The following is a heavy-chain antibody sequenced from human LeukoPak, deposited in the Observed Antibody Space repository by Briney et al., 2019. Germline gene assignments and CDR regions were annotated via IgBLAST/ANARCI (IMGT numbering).Heavy chain of an antibody. J-gene: IGHJ6*03. CDR3: AHTGGGPTEYYQNYYYMDV. V-gene: IGHV2-5*01. Sequence: SGPTLVKPTQTLTLTCTFSGFSLSTAGVGVGRIRQPPGKALEWLALIYWNDDKRYSPSRQSRLIITRGTSEDQVVLTMTNIDPVDTATYFCAHTGGGPTEYYQNYYYMDVWGKGTTVSVSS. CDR1: GFSLSTAGVG. D-gene: IGHD2/OR15-2a*01. CDR2: IYWNDDK.